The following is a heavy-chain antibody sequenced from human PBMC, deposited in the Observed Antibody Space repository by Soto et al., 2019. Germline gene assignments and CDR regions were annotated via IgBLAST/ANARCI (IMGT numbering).Heavy chain of an antibody. Sequence: GGSLRLSCAASGFTFSSYGMHWVRQAPGKGLEWVAVISYDGSNKYYADSVKGRFTISRDNSKNTLYLQMNSLRAEDTAVYYCAKDRVTYYDILTGYYNPDFDYWGQGTLVTVSS. D-gene: IGHD3-9*01. CDR3: AKDRVTYYDILTGYYNPDFDY. V-gene: IGHV3-30*18. CDR2: ISYDGSNK. CDR1: GFTFSSYG. J-gene: IGHJ4*02.